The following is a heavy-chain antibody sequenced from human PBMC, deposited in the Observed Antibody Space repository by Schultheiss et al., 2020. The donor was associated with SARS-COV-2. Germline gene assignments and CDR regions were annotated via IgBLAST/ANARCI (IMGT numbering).Heavy chain of an antibody. D-gene: IGHD3-10*01. Sequence: GSLRLSCAASGFTVSSNYMSWVRQAPGKGLEWVAVISYDGSNKYYADSVKGRFTISRDNSKNTLYLQMNSLRAEDTAVYYCARGYYYMDVWGKGTTVTVSS. CDR2: ISYDGSNK. V-gene: IGHV3-30*07. CDR3: ARGYYYMDV. J-gene: IGHJ6*03. CDR1: GFTVSSNY.